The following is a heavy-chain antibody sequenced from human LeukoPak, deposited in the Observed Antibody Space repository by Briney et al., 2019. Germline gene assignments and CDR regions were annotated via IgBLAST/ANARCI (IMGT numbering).Heavy chain of an antibody. Sequence: ASVKASCKASGYTFTSYGISGVGQAPGQGVEGMGWISAYNGNTNYAQKLQGRVNMTTDTSTSTAYMELRRLRSDDTAVYSCARVQTYYDFWGLGRFDYWGQGTLVTVSS. J-gene: IGHJ4*02. V-gene: IGHV1-18*01. CDR1: GYTFTSYG. CDR2: ISAYNGNT. D-gene: IGHD3-3*01. CDR3: ARVQTYYDFWGLGRFDY.